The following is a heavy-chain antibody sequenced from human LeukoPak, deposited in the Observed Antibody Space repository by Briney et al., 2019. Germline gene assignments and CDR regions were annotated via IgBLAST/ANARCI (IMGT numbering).Heavy chain of an antibody. CDR2: IYTSGST. V-gene: IGHV4-4*07. J-gene: IGHJ3*02. CDR1: GGSISSYY. CDR3: ARSYDSSGYYGDAFDI. D-gene: IGHD3-22*01. Sequence: SETLSLTCTVSGGSISSYYWSWIRQPAGKGLEWIGRIYTSGSTNYNPSLKGRVTMSVDTSKNQFSLKLSSVTAADTAVYYCARSYDSSGYYGDAFDIWGQGTMVTVSS.